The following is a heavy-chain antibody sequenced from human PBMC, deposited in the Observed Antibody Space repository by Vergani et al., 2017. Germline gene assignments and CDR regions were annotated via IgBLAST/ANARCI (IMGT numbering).Heavy chain of an antibody. Sequence: QVQLQESGPGLVKPSQTLSLTCTVSGGSISSGGYYWSWIRQHQGKGLEWIGYIYYSGSTYYNPSLKSRVTISVDTSKNQFSLKLSSVTAADTAVYYCARGKFDAYDFWSGSYYYYYMDVWGKGTTVTVSS. CDR1: GGSISSGGYY. CDR2: IYYSGST. J-gene: IGHJ6*03. CDR3: ARGKFDAYDFWSGSYYYYYMDV. D-gene: IGHD3-3*01. V-gene: IGHV4-31*03.